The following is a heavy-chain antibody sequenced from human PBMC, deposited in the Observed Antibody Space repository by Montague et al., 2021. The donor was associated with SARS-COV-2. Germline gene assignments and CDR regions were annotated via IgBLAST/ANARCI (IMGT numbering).Heavy chain of an antibody. Sequence: SETLSLTCAVYGGSFSGYYWCWIRLPPGKGLEWIGEINHSGSTNYNPSLKSRVTISVDTSKNQFFLKLSSVTAADTAVYYCARGSWHIVVVTAIRDGYYGMDVWGQGTTVTVSS. CDR1: GGSFSGYY. D-gene: IGHD2-21*02. CDR2: INHSGST. V-gene: IGHV4-34*01. J-gene: IGHJ6*02. CDR3: ARGSWHIVVVTAIRDGYYGMDV.